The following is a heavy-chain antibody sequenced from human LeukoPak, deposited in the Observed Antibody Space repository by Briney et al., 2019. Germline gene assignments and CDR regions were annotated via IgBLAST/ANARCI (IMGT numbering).Heavy chain of an antibody. J-gene: IGHJ6*02. CDR1: GFTFSNYG. CDR3: AKLRELVTYYYYYGLDV. D-gene: IGHD1-1*01. CDR2: ISYDGVNK. Sequence: PGGSLRLSCAASGFTFSNYGMHWVRQAPGKGLEWVALISYDGVNKYYADSVKGRFTTSRDNSKNTLYLRMNSLRVEDTALYYCAKLRELVTYYYYYGLDVWGQGTTVTVSS. V-gene: IGHV3-30*18.